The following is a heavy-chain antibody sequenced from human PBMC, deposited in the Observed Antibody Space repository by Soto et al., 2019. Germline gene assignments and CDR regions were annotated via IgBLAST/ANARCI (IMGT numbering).Heavy chain of an antibody. V-gene: IGHV3-30*18. D-gene: IGHD2-15*01. CDR1: GFTFSSYG. CDR3: AKAAPGYCSGGSCYQFDY. J-gene: IGHJ4*02. CDR2: ISYDGSNK. Sequence: GGSLRLSCAASGFTFSSYGMHWFRQAPGKGLEWVAVISYDGSNKYYADSVKGRFTISRDNSKNTLYLQMNSLRAEDTAVYYCAKAAPGYCSGGSCYQFDYWGQGTLVTVSS.